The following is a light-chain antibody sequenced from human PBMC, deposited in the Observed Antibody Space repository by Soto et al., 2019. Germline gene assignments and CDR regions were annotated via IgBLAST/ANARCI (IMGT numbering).Light chain of an antibody. V-gene: IGKV3-20*01. Sequence: EIVLTQSPGTLSLSPGERATLSCSASQSVSSSYLAWYQQKPGQAPRLLIYGASSRATGIPDRFSGSGSGTDFTLTISRLELEEFAVYYCQQYGSSPYTFGRETKLELK. J-gene: IGKJ2*01. CDR1: QSVSSSY. CDR3: QQYGSSPYT. CDR2: GAS.